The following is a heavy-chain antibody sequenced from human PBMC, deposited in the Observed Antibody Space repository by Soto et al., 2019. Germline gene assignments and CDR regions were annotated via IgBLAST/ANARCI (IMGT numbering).Heavy chain of an antibody. CDR3: ARGPTRDAYYFDS. J-gene: IGHJ4*02. V-gene: IGHV3-21*01. D-gene: IGHD2-2*01. CDR2: ISGSGTYT. Sequence: EVQLVESGGGLVKPGGSLRLSCATSGFTFSSHSMNWVRQAPGKGLEWVSSISGSGTYTYFAESVKGRCTISRDNTKISLDLLVNSVTAEDTAVYYCARGPTRDAYYFDSWGRGTLVTVSS. CDR1: GFTFSSHS.